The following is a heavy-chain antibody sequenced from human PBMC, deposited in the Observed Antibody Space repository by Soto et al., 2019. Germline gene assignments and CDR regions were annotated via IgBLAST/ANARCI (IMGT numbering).Heavy chain of an antibody. D-gene: IGHD3-22*01. Sequence: SETLSLTCTVSGGSISSGGYYCSWIRQHPGKGLEWIGYIYYSGSTYYNPSLKSRVTISVDTSKNQFSLKLSSVTAADTAVYYCASENSSGYYVFDYWGQGTLVTVS. V-gene: IGHV4-31*03. J-gene: IGHJ4*02. CDR3: ASENSSGYYVFDY. CDR1: GGSISSGGYY. CDR2: IYYSGST.